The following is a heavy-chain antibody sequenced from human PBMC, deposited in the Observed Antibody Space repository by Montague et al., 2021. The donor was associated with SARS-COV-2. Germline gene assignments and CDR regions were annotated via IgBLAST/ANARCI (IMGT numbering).Heavy chain of an antibody. CDR2: IYYSGST. CDR3: ARWGLYGGNPGDGAFDI. Sequence: SETLSLTCTVSGGSISSYYWSWIRQPTGKGLEWIGYIYYSGSTNYNPSLKSRVTISVDTSKNQFSLKLSSVTAADTAVYYCARWGLYGGNPGDGAFDIWGQGTMVTVAS. D-gene: IGHD4-23*01. V-gene: IGHV4-59*01. J-gene: IGHJ3*02. CDR1: GGSISSYY.